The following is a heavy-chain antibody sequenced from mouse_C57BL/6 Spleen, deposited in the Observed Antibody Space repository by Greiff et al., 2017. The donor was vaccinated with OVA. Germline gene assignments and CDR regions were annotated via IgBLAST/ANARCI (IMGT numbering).Heavy chain of an antibody. CDR3: ARGNYNAMDY. CDR1: GYSITSGYY. V-gene: IGHV3-6*01. Sequence: EVKLQESGPGLVKPSQSLSLTCSVTGYSITSGYYWNWIRQFPGNKLEWMGYISYDGSNNYNPTLKNRISITRDTSKNQFFLKLNSVTTEDTATYYCARGNYNAMDYWGQGTSVTDSS. D-gene: IGHD2-12*01. CDR2: ISYDGSN. J-gene: IGHJ4*01.